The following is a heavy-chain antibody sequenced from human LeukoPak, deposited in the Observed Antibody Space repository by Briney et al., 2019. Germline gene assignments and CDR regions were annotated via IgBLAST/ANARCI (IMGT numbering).Heavy chain of an antibody. CDR2: IYPGDYET. CDR3: AIPPGYCGNNCSFDH. Sequence: GESLKISCEGSGYSFSNYWIGWVRQMPGKGLEWMGIIYPGDYETRYSPSFQGLVTISVDKSISTAYLQWSSLKASDTAMYYCAIPPGYCGNNCSFDHWGQGTLVTVSS. J-gene: IGHJ4*02. D-gene: IGHD2-21*02. V-gene: IGHV5-51*01. CDR1: GYSFSNYW.